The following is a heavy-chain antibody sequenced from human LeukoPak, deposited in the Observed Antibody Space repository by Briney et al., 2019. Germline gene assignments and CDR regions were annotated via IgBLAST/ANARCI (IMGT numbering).Heavy chain of an antibody. Sequence: SETLSLTCSVSGASITSSYWSWIRQTPGKGLEWIGNIYSGSTNYNPSLKSRVTISVDTSKNQFSLKLSSVTAADTAVYYCARANRGYYDSSGYSPWFDPWGQGTLVTVSS. CDR2: IYSGST. CDR3: ARANRGYYDSSGYSPWFDP. J-gene: IGHJ5*02. CDR1: GASITSSY. V-gene: IGHV4-59*01. D-gene: IGHD3-22*01.